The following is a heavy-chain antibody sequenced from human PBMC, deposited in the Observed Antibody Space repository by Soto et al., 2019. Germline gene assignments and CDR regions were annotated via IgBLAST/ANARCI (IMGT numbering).Heavy chain of an antibody. Sequence: PGGSLRLSCAASGFTFSDYYMSWIRQAPGKGLEWVSSFISISSYIYYADSVKGRFTISRDNAKNSLYLQMNCLRAEDTAVYYCARTYGYFDLWGRGTLVTVSS. CDR2: FISISSYI. CDR3: ARTYGYFDL. V-gene: IGHV3-11*06. CDR1: GFTFSDYY. J-gene: IGHJ2*01.